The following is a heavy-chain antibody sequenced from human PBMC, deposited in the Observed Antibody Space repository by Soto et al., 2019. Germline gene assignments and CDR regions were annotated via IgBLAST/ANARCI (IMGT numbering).Heavy chain of an antibody. CDR1: GGSISSGDYY. CDR3: ARVLMVYARGYPFDY. V-gene: IGHV4-30-4*01. D-gene: IGHD2-8*01. J-gene: IGHJ4*02. CDR2: IYYSVNT. Sequence: QVQLQESGPGLVKPSQTLSLTCTVSGGSISSGDYYWSWIRQPPGKGLEWIGYIYYSVNTYYNPSLKSRVTISVDTSKNQFSLKLSSVTAADTAVYYCARVLMVYARGYPFDYWGQGTLVTVSS.